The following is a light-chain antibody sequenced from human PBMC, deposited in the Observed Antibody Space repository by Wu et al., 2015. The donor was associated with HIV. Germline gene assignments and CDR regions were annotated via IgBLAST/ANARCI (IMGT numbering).Light chain of an antibody. J-gene: IGKJ1*01. CDR3: QHYHTSPRT. V-gene: IGKV3-20*01. CDR2: GAS. Sequence: EIVLTQSPGTLSLSPGERATLSCRASQSLSTNYLAWYQQKPGQAPRLLIYGASSRATGIPDRFSGSGSGTDFTLTISRLEPEDFAVYYCQHYHTSPRTFGQGTKVEVK. CDR1: QSLSTNY.